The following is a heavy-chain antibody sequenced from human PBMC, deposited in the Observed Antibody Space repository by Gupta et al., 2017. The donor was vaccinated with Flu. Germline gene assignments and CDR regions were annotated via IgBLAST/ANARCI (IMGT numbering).Heavy chain of an antibody. V-gene: IGHV3-11*01. CDR3: ARDLLWFGEPPDY. Sequence: QVQLVESVGGLVKPGGSLRRLCEASGFTFSDYYMSWIRQAPGKGLEFVSYISSGGTMYYADSVKGRFTISRDNAKNSLYLQMNSLRAEDTAVYYCARDLLWFGEPPDYWGQGTLVTVSS. CDR1: GFTFSDYY. J-gene: IGHJ4*02. D-gene: IGHD3-10*01. CDR2: ISSGGTM.